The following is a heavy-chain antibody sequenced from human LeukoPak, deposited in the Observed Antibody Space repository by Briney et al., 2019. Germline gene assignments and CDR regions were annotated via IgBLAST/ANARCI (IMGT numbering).Heavy chain of an antibody. CDR3: ARSYYDILTGYSSRPWYDY. CDR1: GYTFTSYY. V-gene: IGHV1-46*01. D-gene: IGHD3-9*01. Sequence: ASVKVSCKASGYTFTSYYMHWVRQAPGQGLEWMGIINPSGGSTSYAQKFQGRVTMTRDTSTSTVYMELSSLRSEDTAVYYCARSYYDILTGYSSRPWYDYWGQGTLVTVSS. CDR2: INPSGGST. J-gene: IGHJ4*02.